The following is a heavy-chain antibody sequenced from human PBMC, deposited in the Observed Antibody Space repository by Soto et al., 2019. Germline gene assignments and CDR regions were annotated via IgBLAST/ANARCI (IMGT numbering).Heavy chain of an antibody. D-gene: IGHD4-4*01. CDR3: AGSYSNYALIDYYYYGMDV. V-gene: IGHV1-3*01. CDR1: GYTFTSYA. J-gene: IGHJ6*01. Sequence: QVQLVQSGAEVKKPGASVKVSCKASGYTFTSYAMHWVRQAPGQRLEWMGWINAGNGNTKYSQKYQGRVTITSDTAASTAYMELSSRRSEGTAVYYCAGSYSNYALIDYYYYGMDVW. CDR2: INAGNGNT.